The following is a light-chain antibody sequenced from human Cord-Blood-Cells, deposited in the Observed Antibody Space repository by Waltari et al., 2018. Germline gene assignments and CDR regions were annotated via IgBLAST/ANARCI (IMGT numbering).Light chain of an antibody. Sequence: DIQMTQSPSSLSPSVVDRVTITCRASQSISSYLNWYQQKPGKAPKLLIYAASSLQSGVPSRFSGSGSGTDFTLTISSLQPEDFATYYCQQSYSTPRTFGQGTKVEIK. CDR2: AAS. CDR1: QSISSY. V-gene: IGKV1-39*01. J-gene: IGKJ1*01. CDR3: QQSYSTPRT.